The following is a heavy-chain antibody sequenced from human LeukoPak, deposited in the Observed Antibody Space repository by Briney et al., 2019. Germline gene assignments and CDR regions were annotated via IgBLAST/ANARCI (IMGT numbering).Heavy chain of an antibody. CDR3: ARDGFVYCCCDCYSPNLFYY. D-gene: IGHD2-21*02. J-gene: IGHJ4*02. CDR2: IKQGVCEQ. Sequence: GSLRLSCAASGFTFSSYWMSWVRQAPGKGLEWVANIKQGVCEQYYVDSVKGRFTLSRDNAKNSLYLQMNSVRAEDTAVYYCARDGFVYCCCDCYSPNLFYYWGQGTLVTVSS. V-gene: IGHV3-7*01. CDR1: GFTFSSYW.